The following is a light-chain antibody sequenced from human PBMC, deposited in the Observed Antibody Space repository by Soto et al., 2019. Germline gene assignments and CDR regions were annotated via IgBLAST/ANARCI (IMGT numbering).Light chain of an antibody. CDR1: SSNIGAGHV. Sequence: QPVLTQPPSVSGPPGQRVTISCTGSSSNIGAGHVVHWYQQFPGRAPNLLIYGSSNRPSGVPDRFSGSKSGTSASLAITGLQAEDEADYYCQSYDNGLSASVFGGGTKLTVL. J-gene: IGLJ2*01. CDR2: GSS. V-gene: IGLV1-40*01. CDR3: QSYDNGLSASV.